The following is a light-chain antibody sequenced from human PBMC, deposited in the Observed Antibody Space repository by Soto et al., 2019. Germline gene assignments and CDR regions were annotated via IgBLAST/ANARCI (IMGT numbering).Light chain of an antibody. J-gene: IGKJ3*01. Sequence: EIVLTQSPGTLSLSPGERATLSCRASQSVSSSQLAWYQQKPGQAPSLLIYAASRRATGIPDRFSGSGSGTDFTLTISSLQSDDFAVYYCHHSGTFGPGTKVDIK. V-gene: IGKV3-20*01. CDR2: AAS. CDR3: HHSGT. CDR1: QSVSSSQ.